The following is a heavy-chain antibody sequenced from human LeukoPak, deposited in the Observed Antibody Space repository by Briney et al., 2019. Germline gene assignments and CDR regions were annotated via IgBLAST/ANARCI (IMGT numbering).Heavy chain of an antibody. CDR2: INYSGGT. D-gene: IGHD4-23*01. V-gene: IGHV4-59*01. J-gene: IGHJ4*02. CDR1: SSSISNYY. CDR3: AREPLGDYGGNSGFDY. Sequence: SETLSLTCTVSSSSISNYYWNWIRQPPGKGLEWIGYINYSGGTNNNRSLKSRLTISVDTSKDQFSLKLTSVTAADTAVHYCAREPLGDYGGNSGFDYWGQGSLV.